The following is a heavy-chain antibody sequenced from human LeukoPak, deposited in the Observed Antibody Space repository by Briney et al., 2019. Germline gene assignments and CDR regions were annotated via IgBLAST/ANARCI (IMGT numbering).Heavy chain of an antibody. CDR2: INHSGST. CDR3: ARDVPIVVVPAAIFFVDKIYYYMDV. CDR1: GGSFSVYY. V-gene: IGHV4-34*01. D-gene: IGHD2-2*01. J-gene: IGHJ6*03. Sequence: SETLSLTCAVYGGSFSVYYWSWIRQPQGKGLEWIGEINHSGSTNYNPSLKSRVTISVDTSKNQFSLKLSSVTAADTAVYYCARDVPIVVVPAAIFFVDKIYYYMDVWGKGTTVTVSS.